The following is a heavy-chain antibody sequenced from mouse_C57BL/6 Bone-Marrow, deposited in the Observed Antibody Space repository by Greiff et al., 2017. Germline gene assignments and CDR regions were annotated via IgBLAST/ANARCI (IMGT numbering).Heavy chain of an antibody. CDR3: SIQVTTVLATKYFDV. D-gene: IGHD1-1*01. CDR1: GFTFSSYT. CDR2: ISGGGGNT. Sequence: EVKLQESGGGLVKPGGSLKLSCAASGFTFSSYTMSWVRQTPETRLQWVAAISGGGGNTYYPDSVKGRFTFSRDNDKNILYLQMSSLRSEDTALYYCSIQVTTVLATKYFDVWGTGTTVTVSS. V-gene: IGHV5-9*01. J-gene: IGHJ1*03.